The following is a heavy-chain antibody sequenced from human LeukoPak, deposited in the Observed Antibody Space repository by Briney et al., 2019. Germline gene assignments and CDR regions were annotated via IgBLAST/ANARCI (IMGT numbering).Heavy chain of an antibody. D-gene: IGHD2/OR15-2a*01. V-gene: IGHV3-30-3*01. Sequence: GGSLRLSCAASGSTFRFYAMHWVRQAPGKGLEWVAGISYDGDNKYYGDSVKGRFTISRDNSKNTLFLQMGSLRADDTAVYYCARGLNYCTTTTCSLDWFDPWGQGTLVIVSS. CDR1: GSTFRFYA. CDR3: ARGLNYCTTTTCSLDWFDP. J-gene: IGHJ5*02. CDR2: ISYDGDNK.